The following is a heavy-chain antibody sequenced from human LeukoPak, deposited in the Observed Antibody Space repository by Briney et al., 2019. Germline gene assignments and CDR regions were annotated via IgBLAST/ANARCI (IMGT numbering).Heavy chain of an antibody. V-gene: IGHV3-23*01. CDR2: ISGSGGST. CDR1: GFTFGSYA. J-gene: IGHJ4*02. Sequence: GGSLRLSCAASGFTFGSYAMSGVRQAPGKGLEWVSAISGSGGSTYYADSVKGRFTISRDNSKNTLYLQMNSLRAEDTAVYYCAKGTFGGVIVVSAYYFDYWGQGTLVTVSS. CDR3: AKGTFGGVIVVSAYYFDY. D-gene: IGHD3-16*02.